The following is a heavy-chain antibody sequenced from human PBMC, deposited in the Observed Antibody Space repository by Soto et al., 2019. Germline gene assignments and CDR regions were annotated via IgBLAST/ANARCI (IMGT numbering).Heavy chain of an antibody. D-gene: IGHD6-13*01. CDR1: GYTFTGYY. CDR3: AREGGSSYYYYGMDV. CDR2: INPNSGGT. Sequence: ASVKVSCKASGYTFTGYYMHWVRQAPGQGLEWMGWINPNSGGTNYAQKFQGRVTMTRDTSISTAYMELSRLRSDDTAVYYCAREGGSSYYYYGMDVWSQGTTVTVSS. V-gene: IGHV1-2*02. J-gene: IGHJ6*02.